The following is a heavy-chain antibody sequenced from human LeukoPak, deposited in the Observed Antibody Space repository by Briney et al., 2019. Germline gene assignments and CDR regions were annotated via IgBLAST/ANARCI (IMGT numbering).Heavy chain of an antibody. CDR1: GGSISSSSYY. D-gene: IGHD1-1*01. J-gene: IGHJ4*02. CDR2: INHSGST. Sequence: SETLSLTCTVSGGSISSSSYYWGWIRQPPGKGLEWIGEINHSGSTNYNSSLKSRVTTSVDTSKNQFSLKLSSVTAADTAVYYCARHSRYSYAYFDYWGQGTLVTVSS. V-gene: IGHV4-39*01. CDR3: ARHSRYSYAYFDY.